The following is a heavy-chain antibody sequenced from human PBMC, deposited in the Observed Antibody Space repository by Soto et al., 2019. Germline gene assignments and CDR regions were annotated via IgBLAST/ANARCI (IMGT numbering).Heavy chain of an antibody. Sequence: ASVKVSCKASGYTFTGYYMHWVRRAPGQGLEWMGWINPNSGGTNYAQKFQGWVTMTRDTSISTAYMELSRLRSDDTAVYYCARWRYYYDSSGDLRTDYYGMDVWGQGTTVTVSS. CDR3: ARWRYYYDSSGDLRTDYYGMDV. CDR1: GYTFTGYY. CDR2: INPNSGGT. V-gene: IGHV1-2*04. J-gene: IGHJ6*02. D-gene: IGHD3-22*01.